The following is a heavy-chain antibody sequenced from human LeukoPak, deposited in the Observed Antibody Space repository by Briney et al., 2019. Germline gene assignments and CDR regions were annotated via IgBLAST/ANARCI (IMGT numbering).Heavy chain of an antibody. Sequence: LSLTCTVSGGSISSGGYYWSWIRQHPGKGLEWVTVIWHDGSHKDYADSVKGRFTISRDNSKNTLYLQMNDLRAEDTAVYFCVRGWGSNVYASAFDVWGQGTMVTVSS. V-gene: IGHV3-33*08. CDR2: IWHDGSHK. J-gene: IGHJ3*01. D-gene: IGHD3-16*01. CDR1: GGSISSGGYY. CDR3: VRGWGSNVYASAFDV.